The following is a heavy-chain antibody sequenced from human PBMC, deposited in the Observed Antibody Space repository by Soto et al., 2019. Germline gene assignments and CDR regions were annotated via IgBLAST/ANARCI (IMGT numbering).Heavy chain of an antibody. Sequence: EVQLLESGGGLVQPGGSLRLSCAASTNTFNIYAMSWVRQAPGMRLEWVSAIKGVGSTYYADSVKGRFTIPRDDSKNTWHLQMNSLRAEDTAVYYCAKSPTLVRGLIFDSWGQGTLVTVSS. V-gene: IGHV3-23*01. D-gene: IGHD3-10*01. CDR2: IKGVGST. CDR3: AKSPTLVRGLIFDS. J-gene: IGHJ4*02. CDR1: TNTFNIYA.